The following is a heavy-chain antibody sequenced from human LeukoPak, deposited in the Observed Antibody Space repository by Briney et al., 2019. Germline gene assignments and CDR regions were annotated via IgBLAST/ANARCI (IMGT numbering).Heavy chain of an antibody. CDR2: ISYGGSNK. V-gene: IGHV3-30*18. D-gene: IGHD3-9*01. J-gene: IGHJ4*02. CDR3: AKDQRDDILTGYYDYYFDY. Sequence: PGRSLRLSCAASGFTFSSYGMHWVRQAPGKGLEWVAVISYGGSNKYYADSVKGRFTISRDNSKNTLYLQMNSLRAEDTAVYYCAKDQRDDILTGYYDYYFDYWGQGTLVTVSS. CDR1: GFTFSSYG.